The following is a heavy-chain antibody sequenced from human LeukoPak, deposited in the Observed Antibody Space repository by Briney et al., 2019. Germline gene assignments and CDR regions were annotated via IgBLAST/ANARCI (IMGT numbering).Heavy chain of an antibody. J-gene: IGHJ4*02. CDR1: GFTFDDYG. CDR3: ARGLFSGSPGFSYYFDY. CDR2: INWNGGST. D-gene: IGHD1-26*01. V-gene: IGHV3-20*04. Sequence: GGSLRLSCASSGFTFDDYGMSWVRQAPGKGLEWVSGINWNGGSTGYADSVKGRFTISRDNAKNSLYLQMNSLRVEDTALYYCARGLFSGSPGFSYYFDYWSQGTLVTGSS.